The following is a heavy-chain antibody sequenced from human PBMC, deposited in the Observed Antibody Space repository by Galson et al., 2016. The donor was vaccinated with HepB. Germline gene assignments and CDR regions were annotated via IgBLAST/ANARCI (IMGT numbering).Heavy chain of an antibody. D-gene: IGHD1-20*01. V-gene: IGHV3-7*03. CDR3: AKTITGTSWRRLNHFDS. J-gene: IGHJ4*02. Sequence: SLRLSCAASGFTFSSYWMTWVRQAPGKGLEWVANINQDGSEKSYVDSVRGRFTISRDNAKRSLFLQVNSLRAEDTALYYCAKTITGTSWRRLNHFDSWGQGTLVTVSS. CDR1: GFTFSSYW. CDR2: INQDGSEK.